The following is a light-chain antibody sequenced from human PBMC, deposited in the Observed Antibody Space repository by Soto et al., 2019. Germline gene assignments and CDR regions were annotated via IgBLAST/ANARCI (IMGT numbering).Light chain of an antibody. J-gene: IGLJ1*01. CDR2: DVS. CDR3: SSYTSRSTPYV. Sequence: QSVLTQPASVSGSPGQSITISCTGTSSDVGAYNYVSWYQQHPGKAPKLMIYDVSNRPSGISNRFSGSKSGNTASLTISGLQAEDEADYYCSSYTSRSTPYVLGTGTKVTV. CDR1: SSDVGAYNY. V-gene: IGLV2-14*01.